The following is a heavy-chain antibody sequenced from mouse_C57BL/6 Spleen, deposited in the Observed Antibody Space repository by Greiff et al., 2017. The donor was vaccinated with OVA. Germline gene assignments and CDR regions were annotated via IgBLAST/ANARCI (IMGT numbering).Heavy chain of an antibody. CDR2: IDPSDSYT. V-gene: IGHV1-50*01. J-gene: IGHJ2*01. CDR3: ARWGGSSAFDY. Sequence: QVQLKQPGAELVKPGASVKLSCKASGYTFTSYWMQWVKQRPGQGLEWIGEIDPSDSYTNYNQKFKGKATLTVDTSSSTAYMQLSSLTSEDSAVYYCARWGGSSAFDYWGQGTTLTVSS. D-gene: IGHD1-1*01. CDR1: GYTFTSYW.